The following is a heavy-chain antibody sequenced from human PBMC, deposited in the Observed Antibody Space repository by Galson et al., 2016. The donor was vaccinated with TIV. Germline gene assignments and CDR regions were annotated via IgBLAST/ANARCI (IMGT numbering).Heavy chain of an antibody. J-gene: IGHJ4*02. Sequence: SLRLSCAVSGFTFSNYWMTWVRQAPGKGLEWVANIKEDGSEKNYVDIVKGRFTISRDNAKNSLYLQMNSVRAEDTAVYYCAGGGSDSDYWGQGTLVTVSS. CDR1: GFTFSNYW. CDR2: IKEDGSEK. D-gene: IGHD2-21*01. V-gene: IGHV3-7*01. CDR3: AGGGSDSDY.